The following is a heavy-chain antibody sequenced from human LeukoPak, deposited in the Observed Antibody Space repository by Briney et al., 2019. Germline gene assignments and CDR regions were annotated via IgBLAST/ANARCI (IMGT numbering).Heavy chain of an antibody. CDR2: IIPILGIA. D-gene: IGHD7-27*01. Sequence: ASVKVSRKASGGTLSNYAISWVRQAPGQGLEWMGRIIPILGIANYAQKFQGRVTITADKSTSTGYMELSSLRSEDTAVYYCARDPSLLGPNYFDYWGQGTLVTVSS. J-gene: IGHJ4*02. V-gene: IGHV1-69*04. CDR3: ARDPSLLGPNYFDY. CDR1: GGTLSNYA.